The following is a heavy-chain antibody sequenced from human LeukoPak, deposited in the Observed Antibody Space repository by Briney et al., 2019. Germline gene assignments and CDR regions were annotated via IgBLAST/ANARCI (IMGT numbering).Heavy chain of an antibody. J-gene: IGHJ4*02. CDR2: ISSSSSYI. CDR1: GFTFSNYE. CDR3: ARGVAARPGYFDY. Sequence: GGSLRLSCAASGFTFSNYEMHWVRQAPGKGLEWVSSISSSSSYIYYADSVKGRFTISRDNAKNSLYLQMNSLRAEDTAVYYCARGVAARPGYFDYWGQGTLVTVSS. D-gene: IGHD6-6*01. V-gene: IGHV3-21*01.